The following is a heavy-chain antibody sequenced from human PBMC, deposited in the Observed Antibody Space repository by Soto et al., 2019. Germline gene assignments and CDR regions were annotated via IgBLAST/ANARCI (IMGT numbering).Heavy chain of an antibody. CDR2: IVVGSYIT. CDR3: AADPYYDFWSGYYTGVSNGMEV. J-gene: IGHJ6*02. V-gene: IGHV1-58*01. D-gene: IGHD3-3*01. CDR1: GFTFSGSA. Sequence: SVKVSCKASGFTFSGSAVQWVRQARGQRLEWIGWIVVGSYITNYAQKFQERVTITRDLSTTTAYMELSSLRSEDTAVYYCAADPYYDFWSGYYTGVSNGMEVWG.